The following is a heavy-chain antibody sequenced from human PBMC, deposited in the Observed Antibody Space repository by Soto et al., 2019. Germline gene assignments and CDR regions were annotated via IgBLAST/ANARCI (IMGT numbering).Heavy chain of an antibody. J-gene: IGHJ5*02. Sequence: SETLSLTCTVSGGSISSYYWSWIRQPPGKGLEWIGYIYYSGSTNYNPSLKSRVTISVDTSKNQFSLKLSSVTAADTAVYYCARQRIPGTPNWFDPWGQGTLVTVSS. V-gene: IGHV4-59*08. D-gene: IGHD1-20*01. CDR3: ARQRIPGTPNWFDP. CDR2: IYYSGST. CDR1: GGSISSYY.